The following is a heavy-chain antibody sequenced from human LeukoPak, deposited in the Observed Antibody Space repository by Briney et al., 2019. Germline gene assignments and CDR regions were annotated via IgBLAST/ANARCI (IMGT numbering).Heavy chain of an antibody. D-gene: IGHD1-1*01. Sequence: GGSLRLSCAASGFTFSSYEMNWVRQAPGKGLEWVSGLYGGGHGRVYTDSVRGRFTVSRDNSENTLYLQMNSLRAEDTAIYYCAKFEGALTHNYCFDYWGQGTLVTVSS. CDR2: LYGGGHGR. J-gene: IGHJ4*02. CDR1: GFTFSSYE. V-gene: IGHV3-23*01. CDR3: AKFEGALTHNYCFDY.